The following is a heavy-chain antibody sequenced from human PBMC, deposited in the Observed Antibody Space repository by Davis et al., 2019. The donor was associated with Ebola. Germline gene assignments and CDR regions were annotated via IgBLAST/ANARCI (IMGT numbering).Heavy chain of an antibody. J-gene: IGHJ4*02. D-gene: IGHD1-26*01. CDR3: ARGGGSSKRTMGY. Sequence: ASVKVSCKASGYTFTGYYMHWVRQAPGQGLEWMGWINPNSGGTNYAQKFQGWVTMTRDTSIRTAYMELSRLRSDNTAVYYWARGGGSSKRTMGYWGQGTLVTVSS. CDR1: GYTFTGYY. V-gene: IGHV1-2*04. CDR2: INPNSGGT.